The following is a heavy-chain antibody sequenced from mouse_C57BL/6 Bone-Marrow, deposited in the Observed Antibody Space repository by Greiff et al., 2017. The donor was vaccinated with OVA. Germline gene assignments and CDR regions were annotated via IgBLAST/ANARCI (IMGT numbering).Heavy chain of an antibody. CDR1: GFSFNTYA. V-gene: IGHV10-1*01. CDR3: VRHGYYGSSAGFAY. D-gene: IGHD1-1*01. CDR2: IRSKSNNYAT. Sequence: EVKLMESGGGLVQPKGSLKLSCAASGFSFNTYAMNWVRQAPGKGLEWVARIRSKSNNYATYYADSVKDRFTISRDDSESMLYLQMNNLKTEDTAMYYCVRHGYYGSSAGFAYWGQGTLVTVSA. J-gene: IGHJ3*01.